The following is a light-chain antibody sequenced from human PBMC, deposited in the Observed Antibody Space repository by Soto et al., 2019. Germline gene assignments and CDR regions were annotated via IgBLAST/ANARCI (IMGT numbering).Light chain of an antibody. CDR2: DAS. Sequence: EIVLTQSPATLSLSPGERATLSCRASQSVSSYLAWYQQRPGQAPRLLINDASNRASGIPARFSGSGSGTDFTLTIGSLDPEDFAVYYCQQHTNWPLTFGGGTKVEIK. V-gene: IGKV3-11*01. CDR3: QQHTNWPLT. CDR1: QSVSSY. J-gene: IGKJ4*01.